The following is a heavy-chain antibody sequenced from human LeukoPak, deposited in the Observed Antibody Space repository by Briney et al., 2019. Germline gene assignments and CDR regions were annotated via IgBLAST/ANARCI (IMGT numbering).Heavy chain of an antibody. CDR3: ARGSRSWFGKWYFDY. Sequence: GGSLRLSCAASGFTFSSYDMHWVRQATGKGLEWVSAIGTAGDTYYPGSVKGRFTISRENAKNSLYLQMNSLRAGDTAVYYCARGSRSWFGKWYFDYWGQGTLVTVSS. CDR2: IGTAGDT. CDR1: GFTFSSYD. J-gene: IGHJ4*02. D-gene: IGHD3-10*01. V-gene: IGHV3-13*01.